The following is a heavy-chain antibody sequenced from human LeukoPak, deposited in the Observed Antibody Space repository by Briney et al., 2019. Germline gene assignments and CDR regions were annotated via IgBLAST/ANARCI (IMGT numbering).Heavy chain of an antibody. CDR3: ARDPIDGYYFFDY. V-gene: IGHV3-23*01. D-gene: IGHD5-24*01. CDR1: GFTFNNYA. Sequence: GGSLRLSCAASGFTFNNYAMTWVRQAPGKGLEWVSTISDSVSGGSTYYADSVKGRFTISRDNSKNTVYLQMSSLRADDTAVYYCARDPIDGYYFFDYWGQGILVTVST. J-gene: IGHJ4*02. CDR2: ISDSVSGGST.